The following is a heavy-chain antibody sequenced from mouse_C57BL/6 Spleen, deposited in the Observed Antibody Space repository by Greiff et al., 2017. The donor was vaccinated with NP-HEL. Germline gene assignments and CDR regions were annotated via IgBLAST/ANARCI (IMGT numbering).Heavy chain of an antibody. Sequence: EVKLQESGPGLVKPSQSLSLTCSVTGYSITSGYYWNWIRQFPGNKLEWMGYISYDGSNNYNPSLKNRISITRDTSKNQFFLKLNSVTTEDTATYYCARSGIYYYGSRAMDYWGQGTSVTVSS. CDR3: ARSGIYYYGSRAMDY. D-gene: IGHD1-1*01. CDR1: GYSITSGYY. V-gene: IGHV3-6*01. J-gene: IGHJ4*01. CDR2: ISYDGSN.